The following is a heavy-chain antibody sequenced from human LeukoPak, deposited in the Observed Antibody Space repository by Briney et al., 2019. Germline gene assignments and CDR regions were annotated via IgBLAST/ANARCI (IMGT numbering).Heavy chain of an antibody. D-gene: IGHD3-10*01. CDR2: IYYSGST. V-gene: IGHV4-59*01. CDR3: ARDRWFGEGIDY. J-gene: IGHJ4*02. Sequence: SEILSLTCTVSGGSISSYYWSWIRQPPGKGLEWIGYIYYSGSTNYNPSLKSRVTISVDTSKNQFSLKLSSVTAADTAVYYCARDRWFGEGIDYWGQGTLVTVSS. CDR1: GGSISSYY.